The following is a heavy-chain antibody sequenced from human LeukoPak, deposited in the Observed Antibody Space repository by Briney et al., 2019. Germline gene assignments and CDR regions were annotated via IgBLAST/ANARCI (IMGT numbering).Heavy chain of an antibody. V-gene: IGHV4-59*08. CDR1: GGSISSYY. CDR3: AGTRVVPAAIYYYCGMDV. D-gene: IGHD2-2*01. J-gene: IGHJ6*01. CDR2: IYYSGST. Sequence: SETLSLTCTVSGGSISSYYWSWIRQPPGKGLEWIGYIYYSGSTNYNPSLKSRVTISVDTSKNQFSLKLSSVTAADTAVYYCAGTRVVPAAIYYYCGMDVWGPRDHGHRLL.